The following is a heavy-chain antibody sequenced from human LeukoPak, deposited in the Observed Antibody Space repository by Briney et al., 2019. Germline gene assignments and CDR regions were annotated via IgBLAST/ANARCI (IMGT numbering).Heavy chain of an antibody. V-gene: IGHV4-39*01. CDR1: GVSIRNSNYY. CDR3: ASGVVVPAAIPLYYYYMDV. Sequence: PSETLSLTCTVSGVSIRNSNYYWGWIRQPPGKGLEWIGSIYYSGSTYYNPSLKSRVTISVDTSKNQFSLKLSSVTAADTAVYYCASGVVVPAAIPLYYYYMDVWGKGTTVTVSS. CDR2: IYYSGST. D-gene: IGHD2-2*01. J-gene: IGHJ6*03.